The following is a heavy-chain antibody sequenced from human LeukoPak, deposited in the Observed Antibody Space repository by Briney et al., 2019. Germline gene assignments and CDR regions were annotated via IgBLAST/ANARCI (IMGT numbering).Heavy chain of an antibody. CDR2: ISSSSSYI. CDR1: GFTFSSYG. D-gene: IGHD2-2*01. J-gene: IGHJ4*02. CDR3: ARGCGTSCYAFDY. V-gene: IGHV3-21*01. Sequence: GTSLRLSCAASGFTFSSYGMHWVRQAPGKGLEWVSSISSSSSYIYYADSVKGRFTISRDNAKNSLYLQMNSLRAEDTAVYYCARGCGTSCYAFDYWGQGTLVTVSS.